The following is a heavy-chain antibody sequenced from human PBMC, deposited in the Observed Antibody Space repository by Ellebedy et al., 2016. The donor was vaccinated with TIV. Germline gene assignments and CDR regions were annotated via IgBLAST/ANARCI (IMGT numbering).Heavy chain of an antibody. J-gene: IGHJ5*02. CDR3: ARRASYGDYAVQVNPWFDP. CDR1: EFFFRSYW. V-gene: IGHV3-7*01. CDR2: IRQEGDEI. Sequence: GESLKTSCAASEFFFRSYWMTWVRQAPGKGLEWVAKIRQEGDEIYYVESVKGRFTISRDNAKNSLFLQMNSLRVEDTAVYYCARRASYGDYAVQVNPWFDPWGQGTLVTVSS. D-gene: IGHD4-17*01.